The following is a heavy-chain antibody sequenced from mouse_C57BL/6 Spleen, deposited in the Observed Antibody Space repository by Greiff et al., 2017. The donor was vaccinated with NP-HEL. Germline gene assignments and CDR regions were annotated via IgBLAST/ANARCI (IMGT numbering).Heavy chain of an antibody. D-gene: IGHD6-2*01. CDR1: GFTFTDYY. V-gene: IGHV7-3*01. J-gene: IGHJ2*01. CDR3: ARYCAASQRYFDY. Sequence: EVNVVESGGGLVQPGGSLSLSCAASGFTFTDYYMSWVRQPPGKALEWLGFIRNKANGYTTEYSASVKGRFTISRDNSQSILYLQMNALRAEDSATYYCARYCAASQRYFDYWGQGTTLTVSS. CDR2: IRNKANGYTT.